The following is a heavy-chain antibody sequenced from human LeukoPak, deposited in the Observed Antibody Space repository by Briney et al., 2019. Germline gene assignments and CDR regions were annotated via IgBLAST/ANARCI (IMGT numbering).Heavy chain of an antibody. CDR1: GYTFTSYY. V-gene: IGHV1-46*01. D-gene: IGHD5-24*01. Sequence: ASVKVSCKASGYTFTSYYMHWVRQAPGQGLEWMGIINPSGGSTSYAQEFQGRVTMTRDTSTSTAYMELRSLRSDDTAVYYCARDSIRYGYNSFDYWGQGTLVTVSS. J-gene: IGHJ4*02. CDR2: INPSGGST. CDR3: ARDSIRYGYNSFDY.